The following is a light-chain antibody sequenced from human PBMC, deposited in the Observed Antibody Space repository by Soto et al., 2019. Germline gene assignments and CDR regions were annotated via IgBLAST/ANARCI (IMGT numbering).Light chain of an antibody. V-gene: IGKV3-15*01. CDR3: QQYNNWPL. J-gene: IGKJ4*01. CDR2: GTS. Sequence: EIVMTQSPATLSVSPGESATLPCRASQSVSIHLGWFQQKPGQVPRLLIYGTSRRVSGIPARFSGSGSGTEFTLTISGLQSEDAAVYYCQQYNNWPLFGGGTKVDIK. CDR1: QSVSIH.